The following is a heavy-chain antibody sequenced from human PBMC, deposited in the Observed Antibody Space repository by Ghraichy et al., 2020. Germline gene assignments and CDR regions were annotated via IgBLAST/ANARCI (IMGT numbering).Heavy chain of an antibody. J-gene: IGHJ4*02. Sequence: GGSLRLSCSASGFAFDDYTMSWFRQAPGKGLEWIGFIRREAYGGTPEYAASVKGRFTISRDDSKAVAHLQMNNVKSEDTAVYYCTRLTVGPRGFDYWGQGTLVTVS. D-gene: IGHD1-26*01. CDR3: TRLTVGPRGFDY. CDR1: GFAFDDYT. V-gene: IGHV3-49*03. CDR2: IRREAYGGTP.